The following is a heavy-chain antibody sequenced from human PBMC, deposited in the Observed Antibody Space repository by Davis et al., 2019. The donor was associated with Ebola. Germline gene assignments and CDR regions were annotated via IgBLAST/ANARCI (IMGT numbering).Heavy chain of an antibody. CDR2: ISYDGSNK. Sequence: PGGSLRLSCAASGFTFSSYGMHWVRQAPGKGLEWVAVISYDGSNKYYADSVKGRFTISRDNSKNTLYLQMNSLGAEDTAVYYCARGLPGSYYYYMDVWGKGTTVTVSS. J-gene: IGHJ6*03. CDR3: ARGLPGSYYYYMDV. V-gene: IGHV3-30*03. CDR1: GFTFSSYG.